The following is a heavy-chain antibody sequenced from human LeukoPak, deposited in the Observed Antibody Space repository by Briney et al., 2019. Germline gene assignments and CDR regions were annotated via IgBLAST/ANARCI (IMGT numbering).Heavy chain of an antibody. D-gene: IGHD6-19*01. CDR1: GYTFANYG. CDR2: STPYNGNT. J-gene: IGHJ4*02. V-gene: IGHV1-18*01. CDR3: ARDVGGSIRGAVAGWDY. Sequence: ASVKVSCKASGYTFANYGISWVRQAPGQGLEWLGWSTPYNGNTKYAQEVQGRVTMTTDTSTNTAYMELTTLRSDDTAVYYCARDVGGSIRGAVAGWDYWGQGTPVTVSS.